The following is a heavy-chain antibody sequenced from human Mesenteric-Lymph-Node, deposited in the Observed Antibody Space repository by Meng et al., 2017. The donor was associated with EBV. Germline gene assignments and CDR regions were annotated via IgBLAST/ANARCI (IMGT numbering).Heavy chain of an antibody. J-gene: IGHJ4*02. Sequence: QVQLQPWGAGLLKPSETLSLPCDVYGDSFSAYYWRWIRQPPGRGLEWIGDVIHSGNTSYSPSLKSRVTISVDTSKRQFSLKLRSMTAADTAVYYCATGWGKANYWGQGTLVTVSS. CDR3: ATGWGKANY. V-gene: IGHV4-34*12. CDR1: GDSFSAYY. D-gene: IGHD3-16*01. CDR2: VIHSGNT.